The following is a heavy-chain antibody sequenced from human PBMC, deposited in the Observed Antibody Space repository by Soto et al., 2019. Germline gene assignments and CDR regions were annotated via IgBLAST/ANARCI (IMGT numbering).Heavy chain of an antibody. CDR2: ISTYNGKT. CDR3: SGDDISGAGTLGQH. Sequence: QVQLVQSGAEVKKPGASVKVSCKASGYTFTSYGISWVRQAPGQGLEWMGWISTYNGKTNYAQKLQCRVTMTTDTDKSTDYMELRCLRSDETSVYYCSGDDISGAGTLGQHWGQCTLLTVSS. V-gene: IGHV1-18*01. D-gene: IGHD6-13*01. J-gene: IGHJ1*01. CDR1: GYTFTSYG.